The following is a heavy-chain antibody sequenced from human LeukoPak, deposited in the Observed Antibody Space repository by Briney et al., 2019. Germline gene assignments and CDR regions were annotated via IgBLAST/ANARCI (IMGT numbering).Heavy chain of an antibody. CDR1: GGSISSYY. CDR2: IYYSGST. D-gene: IGHD2-2*01. Sequence: PSETLSLTCTVSGGSISSYYWSWIRQPPGKGLEWIGYIYYSGSTNYNPSLKSRVTISVDTSKNQFSLKLSSVTAADTAVYYCARGGSYQLLGHYYYYYYMDVWGKGTTVTVSS. V-gene: IGHV4-59*01. CDR3: ARGGSYQLLGHYYYYYYMDV. J-gene: IGHJ6*03.